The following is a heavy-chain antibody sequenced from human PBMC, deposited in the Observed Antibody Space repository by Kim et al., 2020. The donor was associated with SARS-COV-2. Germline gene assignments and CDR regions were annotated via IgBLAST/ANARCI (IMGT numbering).Heavy chain of an antibody. CDR1: GGSFSGYY. Sequence: SETLSLTCAVYGGSFSGYYWSWIRQPPGKGLEWIGEINHSGSTNYNPSLKSRVTISVDTSKNQFSLKLSSVTAADTAVYYCARGDPGGGDYWGQGTLVTVSS. D-gene: IGHD3-10*01. CDR3: ARGDPGGGDY. J-gene: IGHJ4*02. CDR2: INHSGST. V-gene: IGHV4-34*01.